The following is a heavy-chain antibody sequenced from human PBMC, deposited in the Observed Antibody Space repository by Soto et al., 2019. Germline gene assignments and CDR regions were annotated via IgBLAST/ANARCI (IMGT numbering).Heavy chain of an antibody. CDR2: ISGSTGST. CDR3: AKAHYGWEYYSYYMDV. J-gene: IGHJ6*03. V-gene: IGHV3-23*01. Sequence: PGGSLKIYCAASGFTFSSSAMSWVRQAPGKGLEGVSAISGSTGSTYYADSVKGRFTISTDNSKNTLYLQMNSLRAEETAVYYCAKAHYGWEYYSYYMDVWGKGTTVTVSS. D-gene: IGHD3-10*01. CDR1: GFTFSSSA.